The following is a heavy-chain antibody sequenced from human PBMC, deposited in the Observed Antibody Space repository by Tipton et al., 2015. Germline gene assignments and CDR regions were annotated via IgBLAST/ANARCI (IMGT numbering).Heavy chain of an antibody. J-gene: IGHJ4*02. V-gene: IGHV4-61*01. D-gene: IGHD3-22*01. Sequence: TLSLTCTVSGGSVSSRTYYWSWIRQAPGKGLELIGYINYNGDTNYNPSLKGRVTISLDTSKNQFSLRLSSVTAADTAVYYCAREVWYNDSTGYDYWGQGTLVTVSS. CDR1: GGSVSSRTYY. CDR2: INYNGDT. CDR3: AREVWYNDSTGYDY.